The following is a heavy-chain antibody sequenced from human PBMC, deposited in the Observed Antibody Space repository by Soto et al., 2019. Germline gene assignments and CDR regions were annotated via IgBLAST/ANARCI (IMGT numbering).Heavy chain of an antibody. CDR3: ARDKITGLFDY. CDR2: VYYGGST. D-gene: IGHD2-8*02. Sequence: SETLSLTCTVSGGSISTGSYYWDWIRQPPGQGLEWVGNVYYGGSTNYNPSLKSRVTISVDTSKNQFSLKLTSVTAADTAVYYCARDKITGLFDYWGQGTLVTVSS. V-gene: IGHV4-39*07. J-gene: IGHJ4*02. CDR1: GGSISTGSYY.